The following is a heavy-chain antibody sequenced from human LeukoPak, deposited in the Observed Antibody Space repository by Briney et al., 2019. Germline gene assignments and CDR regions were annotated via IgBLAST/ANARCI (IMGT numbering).Heavy chain of an antibody. CDR1: GGSFSGYY. V-gene: IGHV4-34*01. D-gene: IGHD2-2*01. CDR2: INHSGST. Sequence: SETLSLTCAVYGGSFSGYYWSWIRQPPGKGLEWIGEINHSGSTNYNPSLKSRVTMSVDTSKNQFSLKLSSVTAADTAVYYCARGSTVVPFDPWGQGTPVTVSS. J-gene: IGHJ5*02. CDR3: ARGSTVVPFDP.